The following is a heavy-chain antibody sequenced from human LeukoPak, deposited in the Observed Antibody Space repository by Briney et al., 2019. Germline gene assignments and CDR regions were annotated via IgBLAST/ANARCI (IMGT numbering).Heavy chain of an antibody. CDR2: ISYDGSNK. CDR1: GFTFSSYG. Sequence: GRSLRLSCAASGFTFSSYGMHWVRQAPGKGLEWVAVISYDGSNKYYADSVKGRFTISRDNSKNTLYLQMNSLRAEDTAVYYCARDTKPGYDFWSGYFDYWGQGTLVTVSS. D-gene: IGHD3-3*01. CDR3: ARDTKPGYDFWSGYFDY. V-gene: IGHV3-30*03. J-gene: IGHJ4*02.